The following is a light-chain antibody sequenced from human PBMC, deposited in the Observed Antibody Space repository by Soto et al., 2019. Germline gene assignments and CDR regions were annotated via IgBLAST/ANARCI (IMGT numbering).Light chain of an antibody. V-gene: IGKV1-5*01. CDR2: DAS. CDR3: HQFHSFPWT. Sequence: DILMTQSPSTLSASVGDRVTISCRASQTIHSFLVWYQQKAGKAPTLLIYDASNLESGVPSRFGGSGSGTEFTLTVSSLQPDEFATFYCHQFHSFPWTFGQGTKWIS. CDR1: QTIHSF. J-gene: IGKJ1*01.